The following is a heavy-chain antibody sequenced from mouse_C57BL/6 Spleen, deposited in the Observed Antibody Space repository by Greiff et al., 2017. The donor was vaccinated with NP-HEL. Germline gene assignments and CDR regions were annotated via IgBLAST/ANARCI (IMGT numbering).Heavy chain of an antibody. V-gene: IGHV6-3*01. CDR2: IRLKSDNYAT. CDR1: GFTFSNYW. Sequence: EVKLLESGGGLVQPGGSMKLSCVASGFTFSNYWMNWVRQSPEKGLEWVAQIRLKSDNYATHYAESVKGRFTISRDDSKSSVYLQMNNLRAEDTGIYYCTDGNAMDYWGQGTSVTVSS. CDR3: TDGNAMDY. J-gene: IGHJ4*01.